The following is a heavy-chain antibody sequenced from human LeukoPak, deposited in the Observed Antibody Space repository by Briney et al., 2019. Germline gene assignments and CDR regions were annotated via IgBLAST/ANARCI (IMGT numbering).Heavy chain of an antibody. J-gene: IGHJ4*02. CDR2: IWYDGSNK. V-gene: IGHV3-33*01. CDR1: GFTFSSYG. CDR3: ASGGPYYDSSGQIPFDY. Sequence: PGRSLRLSCAASGFTFSSYGMHWVRQAPGKGLEWVAVIWYDGSNKYYADSVKGRFTISRDNSKNTLYLQMNSLRAEDTAVYYCASGGPYYDSSGQIPFDYWGQGTLVTVSS. D-gene: IGHD3-22*01.